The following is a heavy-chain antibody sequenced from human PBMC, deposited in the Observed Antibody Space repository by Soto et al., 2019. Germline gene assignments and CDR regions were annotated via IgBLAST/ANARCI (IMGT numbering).Heavy chain of an antibody. CDR1: GGSISSGGYS. CDR2: IYHSGST. V-gene: IGHV4-30-2*01. Sequence: QLQLQESGSGLVKPSQTLSLTCAVSGGSISSGGYSWSWIRQPPGKGLEWIGYIYHSGSTYYNPSXXXGXXISVDRSTDQFSLKLSSVTAAATAVCSCPTAPGPYWGQGTLVTVSS. CDR3: PTAPGPY. J-gene: IGHJ4*02.